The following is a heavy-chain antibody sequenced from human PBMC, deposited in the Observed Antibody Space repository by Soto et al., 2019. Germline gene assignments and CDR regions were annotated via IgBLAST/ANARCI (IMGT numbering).Heavy chain of an antibody. D-gene: IGHD3-9*01. Sequence: PGESLKISCKGSGYSFTSYLIGWVRQMPGKGLEWMGIFYPGDSDTRYSPSFQGQVTISADKSIGTAYLQWSSLKASDTAMYYCARHAYYDILTGYDSLLPFDYWGQGTLVTVSS. CDR3: ARHAYYDILTGYDSLLPFDY. V-gene: IGHV5-51*01. CDR2: FYPGDSDT. CDR1: GYSFTSYL. J-gene: IGHJ4*02.